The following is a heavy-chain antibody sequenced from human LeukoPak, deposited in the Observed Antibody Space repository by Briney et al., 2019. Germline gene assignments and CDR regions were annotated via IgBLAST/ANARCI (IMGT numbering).Heavy chain of an antibody. CDR1: GFTFSDYW. CDR3: ARELVSWFDP. V-gene: IGHV3-7*01. CDR2: IKQDGSEK. J-gene: IGHJ5*02. Sequence: GGSLRLSCAASGFTFSDYWMGWVRQAPGKGLEWVANIKQDGSEKYYVDSVKGRFTISRDNAKKSLYLQMSSLRAEDTAVYYCARELVSWFDPWGQGTLVTVSS.